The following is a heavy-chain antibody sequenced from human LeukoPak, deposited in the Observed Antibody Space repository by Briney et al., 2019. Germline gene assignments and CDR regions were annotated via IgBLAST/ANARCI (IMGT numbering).Heavy chain of an antibody. D-gene: IGHD6-13*01. Sequence: SETLSLTCTVPGGSISSYYWDWIRQPAGKGLEWIGRMDTSGSSNYNPSLKSRVAMSIDTSKNRFSLKLSSVTAADTAVYYCARVSKQLVGGDHYYDIDVWGQGTTVTVSS. V-gene: IGHV4-4*07. J-gene: IGHJ6*02. CDR3: ARVSKQLVGGDHYYDIDV. CDR1: GGSISSYY. CDR2: MDTSGSS.